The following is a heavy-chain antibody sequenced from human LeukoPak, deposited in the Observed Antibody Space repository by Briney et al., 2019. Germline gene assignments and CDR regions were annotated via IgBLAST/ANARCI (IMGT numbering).Heavy chain of an antibody. V-gene: IGHV4-38-2*01. CDR2: IYHSGST. CDR1: GYSISSGYY. CDR3: ARQLPSYMDYSVDY. D-gene: IGHD4-11*01. Sequence: SETLSLTCAVSGYSISSGYYWGWIRQPPGKGLEWIGSIYHSGSTYYNPSLKSRVTISVDTSKNQFSLKLSSVAAADTAVYYCARQLPSYMDYSVDYWGPGTLVTVSS. J-gene: IGHJ4*02.